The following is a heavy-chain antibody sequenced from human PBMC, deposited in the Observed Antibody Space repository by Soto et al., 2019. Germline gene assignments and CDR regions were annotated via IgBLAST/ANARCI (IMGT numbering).Heavy chain of an antibody. CDR1: GFMFDNYA. J-gene: IGHJ6*02. Sequence: EVQLVESGGGLVQPGRSLRLSCAASGFMFDNYAMHWVRQAPGKGLEWVSGISWNSGTIGYADSVKGRFTISRDNAKNALYLKMNILRPEDTALYYCAKSTGDTANGMDVWGQGTTVTVSS. D-gene: IGHD2-21*02. CDR2: ISWNSGTI. V-gene: IGHV3-9*01. CDR3: AKSTGDTANGMDV.